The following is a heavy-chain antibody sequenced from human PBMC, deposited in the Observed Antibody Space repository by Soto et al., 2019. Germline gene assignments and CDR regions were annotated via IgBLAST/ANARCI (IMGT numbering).Heavy chain of an antibody. D-gene: IGHD6-19*01. CDR1: GYTFSDHY. V-gene: IGHV1-2*02. Sequence: QVQLVQSGAEVKKPGASVEVSCKTSGYTFSDHYTHWVRQAPGQGLEWMGWINPNSGGTGYAEKFQGRVTMTRDTSISTAYMELNRLNSDDTAVYYCVRGGPVAVPTSSEAYHPFDFWGQGALVTVSS. CDR2: INPNSGGT. CDR3: VRGGPVAVPTSSEAYHPFDF. J-gene: IGHJ4*02.